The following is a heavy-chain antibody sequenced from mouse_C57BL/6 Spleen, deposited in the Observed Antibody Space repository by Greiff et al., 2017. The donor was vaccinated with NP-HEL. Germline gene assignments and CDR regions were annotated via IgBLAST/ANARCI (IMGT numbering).Heavy chain of an antibody. J-gene: IGHJ3*01. D-gene: IGHD1-1*01. CDR3: ARWDYCSSFVAY. V-gene: IGHV1-55*01. CDR1: GYTFTSYW. Sequence: QVQLQQPGAELVKPGASVKMSCKASGYTFTSYWITWVKQRPGQGLEWIGDIYPGSGSTNYNEKFKSKATLTVDTSSSTAYMQLSSLTSEDSAVYYCARWDYCSSFVAYWGQGTLVTVSA. CDR2: IYPGSGST.